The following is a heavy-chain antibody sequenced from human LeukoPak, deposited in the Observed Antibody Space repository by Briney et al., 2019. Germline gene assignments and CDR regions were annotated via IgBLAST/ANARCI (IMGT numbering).Heavy chain of an antibody. J-gene: IGHJ4*02. CDR3: ARANSGIYWGYFEY. CDR1: GFTFSNYW. D-gene: IGHD1-26*01. CDR2: IQSDGRST. V-gene: IGHV3-74*01. Sequence: GGSLRLSCAASGFTFSNYWMHWVRQAPGKGLVWVSRIQSDGRSTSYADSVKGRFTISRDNAKNTLYLQLNSLRAEDTAVYYCARANSGIYWGYFEYWGQGTLVTVSS.